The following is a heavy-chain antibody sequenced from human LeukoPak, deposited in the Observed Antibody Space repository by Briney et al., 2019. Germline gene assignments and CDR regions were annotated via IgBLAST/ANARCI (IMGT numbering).Heavy chain of an antibody. V-gene: IGHV3-23*01. CDR3: ARDVEVCRIGACYWTTFDC. Sequence: GGSLRLSCAASGFTFSNYAMTWVRQAPGRGLEWVSTISGSGGSTYYADSVKGRFTISRDTASDTVNLRMNSLRAEDTAVYYCARDVEVCRIGACYWTTFDCWGRGTLVTVSS. CDR1: GFTFSNYA. D-gene: IGHD2-21*02. CDR2: ISGSGGST. J-gene: IGHJ4*02.